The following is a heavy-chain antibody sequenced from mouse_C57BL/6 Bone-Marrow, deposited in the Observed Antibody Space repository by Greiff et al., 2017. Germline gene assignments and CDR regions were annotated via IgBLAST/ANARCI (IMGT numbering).Heavy chain of an antibody. V-gene: IGHV1-64*01. Sequence: VQLQQPGAELVKPGASVKLSCKASGYTFTSYWMHWVKQRPGQGLEWIGMIHPNSGSTNYNEKFKSKATLTVDKSSSTAYMQLSSLTSEDSAVYYCARGLYGNYSWFAYWGQGTLVTVSA. CDR3: ARGLYGNYSWFAY. CDR1: GYTFTSYW. D-gene: IGHD2-1*01. J-gene: IGHJ3*01. CDR2: IHPNSGST.